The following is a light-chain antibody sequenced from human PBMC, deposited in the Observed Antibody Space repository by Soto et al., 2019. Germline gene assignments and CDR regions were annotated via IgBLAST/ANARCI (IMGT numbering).Light chain of an antibody. CDR1: QSVSNNY. CDR2: GAS. V-gene: IGKV3-20*01. Sequence: EIVLTQSPGTLSPSARESATPSFRASQSVSNNYLAWYQQKPGQAPRLLIYGASNRATGIPDRFSGSGSGTDFTLTISRLEPEDFAVYYCQQYGSSGTFGQGTKVDIK. CDR3: QQYGSSGT. J-gene: IGKJ1*01.